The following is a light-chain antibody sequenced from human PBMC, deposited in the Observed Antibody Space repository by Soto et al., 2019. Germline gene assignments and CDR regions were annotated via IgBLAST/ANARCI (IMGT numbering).Light chain of an antibody. V-gene: IGKV3-15*01. CDR1: QNIGSN. CDR3: QQYDQWPPLT. Sequence: EIMMTQSPVALSVSPGERVTLSCRASQNIGSNLAWYQQKPGQAPRLLIYGASTRATGISARFSGSGSGTEFTLTISSLQSEDFAIYYCQQYDQWPPLTFGGGTKLELK. CDR2: GAS. J-gene: IGKJ4*01.